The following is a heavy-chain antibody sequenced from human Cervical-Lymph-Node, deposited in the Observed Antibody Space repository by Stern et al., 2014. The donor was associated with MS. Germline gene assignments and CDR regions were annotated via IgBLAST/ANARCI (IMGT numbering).Heavy chain of an antibody. J-gene: IGHJ4*02. V-gene: IGHV3-23*01. Sequence: EVQLLESGGGLVQPGGSLRLSCAVSGFTFSNYAMSWVRQAPGKGLEWISAISGSGATTYYADSVKGRFTISRDNSNNTLYLQMNSLRDEDTAIFYCAKDGSYNNGWYDYWGQGTPVTVSS. CDR2: ISGSGATT. CDR3: AKDGSYNNGWYDY. D-gene: IGHD6-19*01. CDR1: GFTFSNYA.